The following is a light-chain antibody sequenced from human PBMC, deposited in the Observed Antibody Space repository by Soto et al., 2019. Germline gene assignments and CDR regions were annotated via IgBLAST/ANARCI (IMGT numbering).Light chain of an antibody. CDR3: QQYNSYPWT. V-gene: IGKV1-5*01. CDR1: QTINNW. Sequence: DIQMTQSPSTLSASIGDRVTGTCRDSQTINNWLAWYQQKPGKAPKLLIYDASTLEGEVPSRFGASGSGTDFTLTITSRQPDDSATYYCQQYNSYPWTFGQGTKVEI. CDR2: DAS. J-gene: IGKJ1*01.